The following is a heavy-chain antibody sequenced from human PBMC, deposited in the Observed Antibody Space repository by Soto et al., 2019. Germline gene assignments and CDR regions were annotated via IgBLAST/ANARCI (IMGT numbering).Heavy chain of an antibody. D-gene: IGHD3-3*01. CDR1: NGSFTAYF. CDR2: INHSGGA. Sequence: PSETLSLTCAAHNGSFTAYFWTWIRQSPGRGLEWIGEINHSGGATHNPSPRSRVTISIDTSNNHSSLSLRSLTAADAAVPYSVQRVMPYDFLSGLHAFDPWGHGTLVTVSS. V-gene: IGHV4-34*01. CDR3: VQRVMPYDFLSGLHAFDP. J-gene: IGHJ5*02.